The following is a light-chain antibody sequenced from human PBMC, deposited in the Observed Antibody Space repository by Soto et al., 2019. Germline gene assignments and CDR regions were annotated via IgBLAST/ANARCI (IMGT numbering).Light chain of an antibody. CDR3: SSYAGGNTYV. V-gene: IGLV2-8*01. J-gene: IGLJ1*01. CDR1: NSDVGGYNY. CDR2: EVT. Sequence: QSALTQPPSASGSPGQSVTIPCTGTNSDVGGYNYVSWYQQHPGKAPKLIIYEVTRRPSGVPDRFSGSKSGNTASLTVSGLQADDEADYYCSSYAGGNTYVFGAGTKLTVL.